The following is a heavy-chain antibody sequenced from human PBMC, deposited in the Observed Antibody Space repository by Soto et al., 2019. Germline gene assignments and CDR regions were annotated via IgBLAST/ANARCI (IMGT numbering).Heavy chain of an antibody. J-gene: IGHJ4*02. CDR3: ARGEGGPRWGSIDY. CDR2: INPNSGGT. CDR1: GYTFTGYY. D-gene: IGHD2-21*01. V-gene: IGHV1-2*04. Sequence: QVPLVQSGAEVKKPGASVKVSCKASGYTFTGYYMHWVRQAPGQGLEWMGWINPNSGGTKYAQKFQGWVTMTRDTSISTAYMELSRLRSDDTAVYYCARGEGGPRWGSIDYWGQGTLVTVSS.